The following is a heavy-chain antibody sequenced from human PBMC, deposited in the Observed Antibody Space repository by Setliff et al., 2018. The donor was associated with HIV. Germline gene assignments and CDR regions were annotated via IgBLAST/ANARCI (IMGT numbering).Heavy chain of an antibody. CDR2: LSFDEQNM. D-gene: IGHD1-26*01. V-gene: IGHV3-30*04. J-gene: IGHJ4*02. CDR1: GFTFSDYA. Sequence: PGGSLRLSCVASGFTFSDYAMHWVRQAPGKGLEWVALLSFDEQNMYYTDSVKGRFTISRDNYKDTLYLQMNSLRAEDTAVYYCAKAFVVGATLFDYWGQGTLVTV. CDR3: AKAFVVGATLFDY.